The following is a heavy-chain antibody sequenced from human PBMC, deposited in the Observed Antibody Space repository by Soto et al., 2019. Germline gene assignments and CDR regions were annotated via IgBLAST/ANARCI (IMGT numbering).Heavy chain of an antibody. CDR1: GFTFTSSA. D-gene: IGHD1-26*01. Sequence: SVKVSCKASGFTFTSSAVQWVRQARGQRLEWIGWIVVGSGNTNYAQKFQERVTITRDMSTSTAYMELSSLRSEDTAVYYCAANLYSGSGYLAYWGQGTLVTVSS. J-gene: IGHJ4*02. CDR2: IVVGSGNT. V-gene: IGHV1-58*01. CDR3: AANLYSGSGYLAY.